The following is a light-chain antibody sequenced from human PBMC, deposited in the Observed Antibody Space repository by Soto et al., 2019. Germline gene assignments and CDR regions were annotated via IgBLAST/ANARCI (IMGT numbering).Light chain of an antibody. CDR3: AVWDDSLRGWV. V-gene: IGLV1-47*02. CDR1: SSNIAKNY. J-gene: IGLJ3*02. CDR2: SDN. Sequence: QSVLTQPPSTSGTPGQRVTISCSGDSSNIAKNYVYWYQQVPGMAPKLLIYSDNQRPSGVPDRFSGSKSGTSASLAISGLRSEDEADYYCAVWDDSLRGWVFGGGTKVTVL.